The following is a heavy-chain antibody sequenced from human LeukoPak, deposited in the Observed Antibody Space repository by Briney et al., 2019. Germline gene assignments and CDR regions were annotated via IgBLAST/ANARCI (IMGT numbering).Heavy chain of an antibody. CDR2: LWYDGSNK. CDR3: VKDRTGSWSFDY. D-gene: IGHD6-13*01. CDR1: GFTFSSFA. V-gene: IGHV3-33*06. Sequence: PGRSLSLSCAASGFTFSSFAMHWVRQAPGKGLEWVAVLWYDGSNKLYGDSVRGRFTISRDNTKNTLYLQMNSLRAEDTAVYCCVKDRTGSWSFDYWGQGTLVTVSS. J-gene: IGHJ4*02.